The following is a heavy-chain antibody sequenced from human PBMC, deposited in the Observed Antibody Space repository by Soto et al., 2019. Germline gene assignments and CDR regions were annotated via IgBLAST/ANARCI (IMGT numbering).Heavy chain of an antibody. V-gene: IGHV4-59*12. CDR1: GGSISGYY. CDR3: ARTPDI. J-gene: IGHJ3*02. CDR2: IYHSGST. Sequence: PSETLSLTCTVSGGSISGYYWSWIRQPPGKGLEWIGYIYHSGSTYYNPSLKSRVTISVDRSKNQFSLKLSSVTAADTAVYYCARTPDIWGQGTMVTVSS.